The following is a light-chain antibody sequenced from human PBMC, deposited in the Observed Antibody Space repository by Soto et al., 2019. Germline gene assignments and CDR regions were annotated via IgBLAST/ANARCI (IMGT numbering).Light chain of an antibody. J-gene: IGKJ4*01. CDR2: GVD. V-gene: IGKV1-39*01. CDR1: EDIRTY. Sequence: DIQMTQSPSSLSASVVDRLTITCRASEDIRTYLNWYQQTPGEAPILLIYGVDTLDSGVSSRFSGSGSGTDFTLAINSLHPEDSATYYCQKSYLTPLTCGGGTKGDIK. CDR3: QKSYLTPLT.